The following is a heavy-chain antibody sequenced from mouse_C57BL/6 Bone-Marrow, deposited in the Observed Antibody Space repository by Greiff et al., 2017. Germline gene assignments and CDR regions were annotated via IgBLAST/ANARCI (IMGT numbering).Heavy chain of an antibody. CDR3: ARMGFAWFAY. Sequence: QVQLQQPGAELVKPGASVKLSCKASGYTFTSYWMHWVKQRPGQGLEWIGMIHPNSGSTNYNEKFKSKATLTVDKSSSTAYMQLSSLTSEDSAVYDCARMGFAWFAYWGQGTLVTVSA. CDR2: IHPNSGST. CDR1: GYTFTSYW. D-gene: IGHD3-1*01. V-gene: IGHV1-64*01. J-gene: IGHJ3*01.